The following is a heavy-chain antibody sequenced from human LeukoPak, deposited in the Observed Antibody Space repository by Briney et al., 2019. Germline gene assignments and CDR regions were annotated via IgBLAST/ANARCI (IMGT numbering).Heavy chain of an antibody. V-gene: IGHV3-20*04. J-gene: IGHJ4*02. CDR2: ITWNDGSA. D-gene: IGHD1-26*01. Sequence: GGSLRLSCAAPGFSFNDYGISWVRQPPGKGLEWVAGITWNDGSAAYADSMKGRFTISRDSAKNSLYLQMNSLRAEDTALYYCATSTVGFYFDYWGQGTLVTVSS. CDR3: ATSTVGFYFDY. CDR1: GFSFNDYG.